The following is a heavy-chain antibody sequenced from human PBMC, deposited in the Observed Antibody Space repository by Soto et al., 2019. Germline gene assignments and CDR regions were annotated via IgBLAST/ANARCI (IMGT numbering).Heavy chain of an antibody. CDR3: ARSAATAMVNYYYYYGMDV. D-gene: IGHD5-18*01. Sequence: PSETLSLTCTVSGGSISSYYWSWIRQPAGKGLEWIGRIYTSGSTNYNPSLKSRVTMSVDTSKNQFSLKLSSVTAADTAVYYCARSAATAMVNYYYYYGMDVWGQGTTVPVSS. J-gene: IGHJ6*02. CDR2: IYTSGST. V-gene: IGHV4-4*07. CDR1: GGSISSYY.